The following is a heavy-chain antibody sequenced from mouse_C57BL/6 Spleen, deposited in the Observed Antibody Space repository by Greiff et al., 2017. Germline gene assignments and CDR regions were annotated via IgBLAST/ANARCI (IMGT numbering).Heavy chain of an antibody. Sequence: VQLQQPGAELVKPGASVKLSCKASGYTFTSYWMHWVKQRPGRGLEWIGRIDPTSGGTKYNEKFKSKATLTVDKPSSTAYMQLSSLTSEDSAVYYCSISAVVTTHGYFDVWGTGTTVTVSS. D-gene: IGHD1-1*01. CDR2: IDPTSGGT. V-gene: IGHV1-72*01. CDR1: GYTFTSYW. J-gene: IGHJ1*03. CDR3: SISAVVTTHGYFDV.